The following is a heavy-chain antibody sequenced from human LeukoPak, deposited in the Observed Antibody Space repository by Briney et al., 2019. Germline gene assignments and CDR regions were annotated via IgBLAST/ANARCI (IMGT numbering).Heavy chain of an antibody. CDR3: AKGGKGLLWFGELSGYYYMDV. CDR2: ISGSGGST. Sequence: GGSLRLSCAASGFTFSSYGMSWVRQAPGKGLEWVSAISGSGGSTYYADSVKGRFTISRDNSKNTLYLQMNSLRAEDTAVYYCAKGGKGLLWFGELSGYYYMDVWGKGTTVTISS. CDR1: GFTFSSYG. V-gene: IGHV3-23*01. J-gene: IGHJ6*03. D-gene: IGHD3-10*01.